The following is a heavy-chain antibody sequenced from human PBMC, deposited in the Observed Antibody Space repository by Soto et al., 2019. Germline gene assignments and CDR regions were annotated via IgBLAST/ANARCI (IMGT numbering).Heavy chain of an antibody. Sequence: GGSLRLSCAASGFTFDDYAMHWVRQAPGKGLEWVSGISWNSGSIGYADSVKGRFTISRDNAKNSLYLQMNSLRAEDTALYYCAKDIRRWRGSWYNFCDYWGQGTLVTVSS. D-gene: IGHD6-13*01. CDR1: GFTFDDYA. V-gene: IGHV3-9*01. J-gene: IGHJ4*02. CDR3: AKDIRRWRGSWYNFCDY. CDR2: ISWNSGSI.